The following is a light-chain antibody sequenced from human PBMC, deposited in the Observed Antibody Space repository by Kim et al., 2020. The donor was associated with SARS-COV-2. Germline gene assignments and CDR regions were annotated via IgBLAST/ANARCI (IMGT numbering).Light chain of an antibody. CDR1: QSVGSY. V-gene: IGKV3-11*01. J-gene: IGKJ4*01. CDR3: QQRTNWPPLT. Sequence: EIVLTQSPATLSLSPGERATLSCRASQSVGSYLAWYQLKPGQAPRLLIYDVSNKPTGIPARFSGSGSGTDFSLTISSLEPEDFAVYYCQQRTNWPPLTFGGGTKVDIK. CDR2: DVS.